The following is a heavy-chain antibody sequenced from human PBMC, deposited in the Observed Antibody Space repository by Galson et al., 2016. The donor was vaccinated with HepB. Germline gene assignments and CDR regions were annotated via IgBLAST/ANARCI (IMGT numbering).Heavy chain of an antibody. D-gene: IGHD6-19*01. CDR2: ISSYGSNI. CDR3: ARVRWLKPLDY. V-gene: IGHV3-48*03. J-gene: IGHJ4*02. CDR1: GFTFTTYE. Sequence: SLRLSCAASGFTFTTYEMTWVRQAPGKGLEWISYISSYGSNIYYADSVKGRFTISRDNAENSLYLQMNSLRAEDTAVYYCARVRWLKPLDYWGQGTLVTVSS.